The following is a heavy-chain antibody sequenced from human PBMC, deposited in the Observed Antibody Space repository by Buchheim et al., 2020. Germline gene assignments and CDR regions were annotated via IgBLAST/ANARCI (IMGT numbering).Heavy chain of an antibody. CDR3: AKCAVFEVGGWCNCFGP. CDR2: IRLTEHST. J-gene: IGHJ5*02. Sequence: EVQLREFGGDLAQPGGSRRLPFAVSGLTLTGASMNWVRQAPGKGLEWVSAIRLTEHSTHYSASVKGRCTISSDKSKNTRYLQMNSLGVYDTAMYDCAKCAVFEVGGWCNCFGPWGQGTL. V-gene: IGHV3-23*01. CDR1: GLTLTGAS. D-gene: IGHD3-3*01.